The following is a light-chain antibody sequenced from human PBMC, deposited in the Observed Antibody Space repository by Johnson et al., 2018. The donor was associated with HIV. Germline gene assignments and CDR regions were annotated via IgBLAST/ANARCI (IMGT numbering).Light chain of an antibody. Sequence: QSVLTQPPSVSAAPGQKVTISCSGSTSNIGNNYVSWYQQLPGTAPKLLIYEKNKRPSGIPDRFSGSKSGTSATLGITGLQTGDEADYYCGTWDSSLSAGNVFGTGTKVTVL. J-gene: IGLJ1*01. CDR1: TSNIGNNY. CDR2: EKN. CDR3: GTWDSSLSAGNV. V-gene: IGLV1-51*02.